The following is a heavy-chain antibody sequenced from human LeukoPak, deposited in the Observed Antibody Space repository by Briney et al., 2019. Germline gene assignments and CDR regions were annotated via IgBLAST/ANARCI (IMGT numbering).Heavy chain of an antibody. CDR1: GFTFSSYD. CDR2: IKEDGSEK. V-gene: IGHV3-7*01. D-gene: IGHD3-16*01. J-gene: IGHJ4*02. CDR3: VKEGVEYSYSYGDY. Sequence: GGSLRLSCAASGFTFSSYDMTWVRQAPGRGLEWVANIKEDGSEKYYVDSVKGRFTISRDNAKNSLYLQMNNLRPDDTAFYFCVKEGVEYSYSYGDYWGQGTLVTVSS.